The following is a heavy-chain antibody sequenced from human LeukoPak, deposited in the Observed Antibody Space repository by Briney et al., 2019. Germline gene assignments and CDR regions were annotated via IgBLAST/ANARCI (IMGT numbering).Heavy chain of an antibody. CDR3: AKRGGLPPLDYYYYYMDV. Sequence: GGSLRLSCASSGFTFRSFAMSWVRQAPGKGLEWVSGISGSGGNTYYADSLKGRFTISRANSKNTLYLQMNSLRAEDTAVYYCAKRGGLPPLDYYYYYMDVWGKGTTVTVSS. CDR2: ISGSGGNT. J-gene: IGHJ6*03. CDR1: GFTFRSFA. D-gene: IGHD2-21*02. V-gene: IGHV3-23*01.